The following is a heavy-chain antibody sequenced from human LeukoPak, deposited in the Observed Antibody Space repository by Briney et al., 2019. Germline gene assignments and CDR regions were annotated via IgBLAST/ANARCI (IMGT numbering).Heavy chain of an antibody. CDR3: AKEHMAAAVYYFDY. J-gene: IGHJ4*02. CDR1: GFTFSSYA. V-gene: IGHV3-23*01. D-gene: IGHD2-15*01. Sequence: GGSLRLSCAASGFTFSSYAMSWVRQAPGKGLEWVSSINPSSGNTYYADSVKGRFTIFGDNSKNTLYLQMSSLRAEDTAVYYCAKEHMAAAVYYFDYWGQGTRVTVSS. CDR2: INPSSGNT.